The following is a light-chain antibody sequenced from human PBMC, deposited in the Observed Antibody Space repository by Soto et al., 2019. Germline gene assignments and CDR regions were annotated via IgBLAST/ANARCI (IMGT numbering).Light chain of an antibody. CDR2: EVT. CDR1: SSDVGGYHY. V-gene: IGLV2-14*01. CDR3: SAYTTRSAV. J-gene: IGLJ1*01. Sequence: ALTQPASVSGSPGQSITISCTGTSSDVGGYHYVSWYQQLPGKAPKLMIYEVTKRPSGVSNRFSGSKSDNTASLTISGLQAEDEADYYCSAYTTRSAVFGTGTKVTVL.